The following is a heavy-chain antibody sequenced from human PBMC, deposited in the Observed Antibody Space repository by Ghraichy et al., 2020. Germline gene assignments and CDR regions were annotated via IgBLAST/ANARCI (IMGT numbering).Heavy chain of an antibody. CDR2: IYYSGST. V-gene: IGHV4-39*01. CDR1: GGSISSSSYY. J-gene: IGHJ6*02. Sequence: SQTLSLTCTVSGGSISSSSYYWGWIRQPPGKGLEWIGSIYYSGSTYYNPSLKSRVTISVDTSKNQFSLKLSSVTAADTAVYYCARHALGITGPDQLYYYYGMDVWGQGTTVTVSS. CDR3: ARHALGITGPDQLYYYYGMDV. D-gene: IGHD1-20*01.